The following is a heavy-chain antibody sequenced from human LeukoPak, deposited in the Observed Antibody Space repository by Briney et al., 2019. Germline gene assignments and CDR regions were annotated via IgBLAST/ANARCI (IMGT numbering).Heavy chain of an antibody. CDR3: ARSPGGPDY. CDR1: GFTFSSYA. CDR2: ISVTVDRT. D-gene: IGHD3-16*01. J-gene: IGHJ4*02. Sequence: GGSLRLSCAASGFTFSSYAMGWVRQAPGKGLEWVSAISVTVDRTYYADAVKGRFTISRDNSKNTLYLQMNSLRAEDTAVYYCARSPGGPDYWGQGTLVTVSS. V-gene: IGHV3-23*01.